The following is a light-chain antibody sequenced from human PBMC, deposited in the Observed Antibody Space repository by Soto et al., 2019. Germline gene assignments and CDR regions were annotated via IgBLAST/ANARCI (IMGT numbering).Light chain of an antibody. V-gene: IGLV2-14*01. CDR2: EVS. J-gene: IGLJ1*01. CDR1: SSDIGGYNY. CDR3: SSYTTSTTLGYV. Sequence: QPVLTQPASVSGSPGQSITISCTGTSSDIGGYNYVSWYQQHPDKAPKLMIYEVSNRPSGISNRFSGSKSGNTASLTISGLQADDEADYYCSSYTTSTTLGYVFGTGTKVTVL.